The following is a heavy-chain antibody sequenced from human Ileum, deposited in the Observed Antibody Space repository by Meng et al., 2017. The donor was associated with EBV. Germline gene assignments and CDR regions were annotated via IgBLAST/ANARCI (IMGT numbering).Heavy chain of an antibody. D-gene: IGHD3-22*01. CDR1: GYSRSSTNW. J-gene: IGHJ4*02. CDR3: ARNVPGTSAYYD. Sequence: QVQLQEPGPGLVKPSDTLSLTCAVSGYSRSSTNWWGWIRQPPGKGLEWIGYIYYSGSTSYNPSLKSRVTMSVDTSKNQFSLNLNSVTAVDTAVYYRARNVPGTSAYYDWGQGTLVTVSS. V-gene: IGHV4-28*01. CDR2: IYYSGST.